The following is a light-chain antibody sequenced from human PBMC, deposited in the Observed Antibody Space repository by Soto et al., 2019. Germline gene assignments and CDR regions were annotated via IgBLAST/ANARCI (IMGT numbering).Light chain of an antibody. V-gene: IGLV2-8*01. CDR3: QSYDSSLSAVV. CDR1: SSDVGGHNY. Sequence: QSALTQSPSASGSPGQSVTISCTGTSSDVGGHNYVSWYQHHPGKAPKLIIYANNNRPSGVPDRFSGSKSGTSASLAITGLQAEDEADYYCQSYDSSLSAVVFGGGTKLTVL. CDR2: ANN. J-gene: IGLJ2*01.